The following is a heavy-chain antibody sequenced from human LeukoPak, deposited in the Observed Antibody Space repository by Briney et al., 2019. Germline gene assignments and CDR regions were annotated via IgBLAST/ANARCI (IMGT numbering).Heavy chain of an antibody. D-gene: IGHD3-10*01. V-gene: IGHV3-13*01. CDR1: GFPFSGDD. CDR2: IGTAGDT. J-gene: IGHJ4*02. Sequence: GGSLRLSYAASGFPFSGDDMHWVRQATGKGLEWVSGIGTAGDTYYSGSVQGRFTISRENARNSLYLQMNSLRAGDTAVYYCARSRLYGSGSYHDYWGQGTLVTVSS. CDR3: ARSRLYGSGSYHDY.